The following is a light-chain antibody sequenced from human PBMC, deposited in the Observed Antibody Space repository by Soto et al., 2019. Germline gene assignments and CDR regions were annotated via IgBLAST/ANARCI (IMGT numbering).Light chain of an antibody. CDR3: QQRSNWPRT. J-gene: IGKJ2*01. V-gene: IGKV3-11*01. Sequence: EIVLTQSPATLSLSPGERATLSCRASQSVTTYLAWYQQKRGQPPRLLIYDASNRATGIPARFSGSGSGTDFTLTISSLEPEDFTVYYCQQRSNWPRTFGQGTKLEIK. CDR2: DAS. CDR1: QSVTTY.